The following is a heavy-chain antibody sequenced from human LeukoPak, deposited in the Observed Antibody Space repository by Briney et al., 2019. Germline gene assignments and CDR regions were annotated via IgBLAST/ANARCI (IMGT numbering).Heavy chain of an antibody. CDR2: FDPEDGET. CDR1: GYTLTELS. CDR3: ATSSTLASPNAFDI. D-gene: IGHD2-2*01. V-gene: IGHV1-24*01. J-gene: IGHJ3*02. Sequence: ASVKVSCKVSGYTLTELSMHWVRQAPGKGLEWMGGFDPEDGETIYAQKSQGRVTMTEDTSTDTAYMELSSLRSEDTAVYYCATSSTLASPNAFDIWGQGTMVTVSS.